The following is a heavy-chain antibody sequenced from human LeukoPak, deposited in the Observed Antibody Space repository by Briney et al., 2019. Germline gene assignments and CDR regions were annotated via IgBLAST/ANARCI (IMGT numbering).Heavy chain of an antibody. D-gene: IGHD1-1*01. Sequence: ASVKVSCKASGGTFSSYAISWVRQAPGQRLEWMGWINTGNGNTKYSQGFQGRVTITRDTSASTAYMELSSLRSEDMAVYYCARDPLGSGTAYYMDVWGKGTTVTVSS. V-gene: IGHV1-3*03. CDR2: INTGNGNT. J-gene: IGHJ6*03. CDR1: GGTFSSYA. CDR3: ARDPLGSGTAYYMDV.